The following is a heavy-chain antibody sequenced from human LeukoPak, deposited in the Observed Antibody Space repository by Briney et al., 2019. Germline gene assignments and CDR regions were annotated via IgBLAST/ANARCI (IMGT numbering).Heavy chain of an antibody. CDR1: GYTFTSYY. V-gene: IGHV1-46*01. CDR2: INPSGGST. D-gene: IGHD6-19*01. Sequence: ASVKVSCKASGYTFTSYYMHWVRQAPGQGLEWMGIINPSGGSTSYAQKFQGRVTMTRDTSTSTVYMELSSLRSEDTAVYYCARRAAVAGPDWYFDLWGQGTLVTVSS. J-gene: IGHJ2*01. CDR3: ARRAAVAGPDWYFDL.